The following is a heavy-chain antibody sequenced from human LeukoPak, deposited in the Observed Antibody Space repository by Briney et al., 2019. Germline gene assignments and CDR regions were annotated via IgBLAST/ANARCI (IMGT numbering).Heavy chain of an antibody. D-gene: IGHD3-3*01. CDR1: GRSISTTNFY. J-gene: IGHJ5*02. Sequence: SETLSLTCTVSGRSISTTNFYWGWIRQPPGKGLVWIGSISYSGATYYNPSLKSRLTVSADTSKKEVSLRLNSVTAADTAVYYCASLPRYDFWAWGQGNLVIVSS. V-gene: IGHV4-39*01. CDR2: ISYSGAT. CDR3: ASLPRYDFWA.